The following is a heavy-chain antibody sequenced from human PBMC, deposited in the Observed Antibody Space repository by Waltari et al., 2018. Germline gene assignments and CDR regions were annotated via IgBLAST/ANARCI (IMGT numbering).Heavy chain of an antibody. CDR1: GASFNRLT. Sequence: QVQLVQSGAEVKKPGSSVKVSCKTSGASFNRLTLSWVRQAPGQGLEWMGGIIPVLHTANYAQNFQGRVTITADESSQTAYMEMSSLRFEDTAVYYCVTISSRYPFWGQGTLVTVSS. CDR2: IIPVLHTA. J-gene: IGHJ4*02. V-gene: IGHV1-69*01. CDR3: VTISSRYPF. D-gene: IGHD3-9*01.